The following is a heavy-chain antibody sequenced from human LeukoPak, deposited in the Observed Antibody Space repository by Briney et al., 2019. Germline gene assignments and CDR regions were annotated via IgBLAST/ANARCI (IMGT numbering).Heavy chain of an antibody. J-gene: IGHJ4*02. V-gene: IGHV3-23*01. CDR2: ISGSGGST. CDR1: GFTFSSHA. D-gene: IGHD5-12*01. CDR3: AKGSYSGYDPYYFDY. Sequence: GGSLRLSCAASGFTFSSHAMSWVRQAPGKGLEWVSAISGSGGSTYYADSVKGRFTISRDNSKNTLYLQMNSLRAEDTAVYYCAKGSYSGYDPYYFDYWGQGTLVTVSS.